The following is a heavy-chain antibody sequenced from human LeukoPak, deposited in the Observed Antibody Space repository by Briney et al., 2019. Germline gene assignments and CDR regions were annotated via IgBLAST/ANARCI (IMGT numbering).Heavy chain of an antibody. V-gene: IGHV5-10-1*01. J-gene: IGHJ4*02. D-gene: IGHD3-10*01. CDR1: GYSFTTYW. Sequence: GGSLKISCEGSGYSFTTYWISWVRQMPGKAREWWGRIDPSDSYTNYSPSFQGHVTISADKSISTAFLQWVSLKASDSAMYYCARLGFGELFPYYWGQGTLVTVSS. CDR3: ARLGFGELFPYY. CDR2: IDPSDSYT.